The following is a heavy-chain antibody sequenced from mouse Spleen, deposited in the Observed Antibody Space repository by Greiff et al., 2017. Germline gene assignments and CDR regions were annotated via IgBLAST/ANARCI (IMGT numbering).Heavy chain of an antibody. V-gene: IGHV5-4*02. CDR3: ARGGYGYDY. CDR1: GFTFSDYY. Sequence: EVKLMESGGGLVKPGGSLKLSCAASGFTFSDYYMYWVRQTPEKRLEWVATISDGGSYTYYPDSVKGRFTISRDNAKNNLYPQMSSLKSEDTAMYYCARGGYGYDYWGQGTTLTVSS. J-gene: IGHJ2*01. CDR2: ISDGGSYT. D-gene: IGHD1-2*01.